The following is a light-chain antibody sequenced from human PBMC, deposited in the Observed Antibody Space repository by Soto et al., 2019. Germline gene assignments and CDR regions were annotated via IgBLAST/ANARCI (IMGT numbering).Light chain of an antibody. J-gene: IGKJ5*01. CDR1: QSIRSY. CDR2: AAS. CDR3: QQSYSWIT. Sequence: DIQMPQSPSYLPASVGDGVTLTSRASQSIRSYLNWNQQKPGKAPQLLIYAASSLQSGVQSRFSGSGSGTDFTLTISRLQPDDFATYYCQQSYSWITVGKWTRVEIK. V-gene: IGKV1-39*01.